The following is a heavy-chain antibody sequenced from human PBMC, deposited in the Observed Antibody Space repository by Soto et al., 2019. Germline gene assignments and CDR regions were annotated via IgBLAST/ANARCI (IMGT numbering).Heavy chain of an antibody. D-gene: IGHD6-6*01. CDR1: GFTFSDYY. CDR3: ARGRSSSVYLDY. Sequence: QVQLVESGGGLVKPGGSLRLSCAASGFTFSDYYMSWIRQAPGKGLEWVSYISSSGSTIYYYADSVKGRFTISRDNAKNSLYLQMNSLRAEDTAVYYCARGRSSSVYLDYWGQGTLVTVS. CDR2: ISSSGSTI. V-gene: IGHV3-11*01. J-gene: IGHJ4*02.